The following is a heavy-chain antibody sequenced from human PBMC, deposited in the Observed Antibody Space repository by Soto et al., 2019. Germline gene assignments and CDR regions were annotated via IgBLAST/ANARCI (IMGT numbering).Heavy chain of an antibody. D-gene: IGHD3-22*01. J-gene: IGHJ4*02. CDR2: INHGGSS. CDR1: CGSFSGYY. CDR3: ARGITTKVAQRDAPDKYYFDS. Sequence: PSETLSLTCAVYCGSFSGYYWSWIRQSPGKGLEWIGEINHGGSSNYNPSLKSRVTISVDTSKNQFSLKLSSVTAADTAVYFCARGITTKVAQRDAPDKYYFDSWGQGTLVTVSS. V-gene: IGHV4-34*01.